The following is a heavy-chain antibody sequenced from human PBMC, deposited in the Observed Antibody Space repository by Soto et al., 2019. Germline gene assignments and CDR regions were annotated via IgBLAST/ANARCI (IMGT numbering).Heavy chain of an antibody. CDR3: ARDVEISMD. Sequence: GWSLRLSRTGSGLTFSDYTMNWFRQAPGKGLEWVSSISSSSSYINYADSVKGRFTVSRHNAKNSLYLQMNSLRPEDTSFYYCARDVEISMD. CDR1: GLTFSDYT. D-gene: IGHD3-3*01. CDR2: ISSSSSYI. J-gene: IGHJ6*01. V-gene: IGHV3-21*01.